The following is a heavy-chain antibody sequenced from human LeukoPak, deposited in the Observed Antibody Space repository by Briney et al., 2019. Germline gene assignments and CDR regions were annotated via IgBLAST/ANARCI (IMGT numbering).Heavy chain of an antibody. V-gene: IGHV3-23*01. J-gene: IGHJ3*01. Sequence: WGSLRLSCAAPGFTIRDSAMTWVRHVPGKGLEWVSLISYSGGNAYYAGSVKGRFTISRDNSENTLSLQMNSLRVEDTARYYCAKDLQLSTWGLGTMVTVSS. CDR1: GFTIRDSA. CDR3: AKDLQLST. CDR2: ISYSGGNA. D-gene: IGHD3-16*02.